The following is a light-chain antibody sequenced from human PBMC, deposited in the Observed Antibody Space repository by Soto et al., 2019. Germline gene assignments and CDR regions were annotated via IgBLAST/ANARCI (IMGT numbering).Light chain of an antibody. CDR3: QQSSTYPYI. CDR1: QSISSW. Sequence: EIQMTQSPSTLSASVGDRVTITCRASQSISSWLAWYQQKPGKAPKLLIYDASSLESGVPSRFSGSGSGTEGSISISSLKPDDVATYYCQQSSTYPYIFGQGTKVDIK. V-gene: IGKV1-5*01. CDR2: DAS. J-gene: IGKJ2*01.